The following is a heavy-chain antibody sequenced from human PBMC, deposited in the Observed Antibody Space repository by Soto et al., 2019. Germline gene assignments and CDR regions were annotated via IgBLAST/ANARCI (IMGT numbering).Heavy chain of an antibody. CDR2: IIPILGIA. D-gene: IGHD5-12*01. V-gene: IGHV1-69*04. J-gene: IGHJ4*02. Sequence: SVKVSCKASGGTFSSYTISWVRQAPGQGLEWMGRIIPILGIANYAQKFQGRVTITADKSTSTAYMELSSLRSEDTAVYYCARDREYSGYEYYFDYWGQGTLVTVSS. CDR3: ARDREYSGYEYYFDY. CDR1: GGTFSSYT.